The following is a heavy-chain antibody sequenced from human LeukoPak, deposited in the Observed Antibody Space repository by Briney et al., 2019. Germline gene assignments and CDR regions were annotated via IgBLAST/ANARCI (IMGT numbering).Heavy chain of an antibody. J-gene: IGHJ4*02. V-gene: IGHV4-31*03. Sequence: SETLSLTCTVSVGSISSSSYYWGWIRQPPGKGLEWIGYVFYSGSTSYNPSLKSRVTISVDTSKNQFSLKLTSVTAADTAVYYCARVPAPYAYDTSGYDSWGQGTLVTVSS. CDR2: VFYSGST. D-gene: IGHD3-22*01. CDR3: ARVPAPYAYDTSGYDS. CDR1: VGSISSSSYY.